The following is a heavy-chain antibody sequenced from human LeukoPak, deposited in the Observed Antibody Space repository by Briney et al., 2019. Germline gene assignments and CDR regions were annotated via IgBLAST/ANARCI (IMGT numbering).Heavy chain of an antibody. CDR2: IYYSGST. J-gene: IGHJ4*02. CDR3: ARRRIAVAGTGTFDY. CDR1: GGSISSYY. Sequence: PSETQSLTCTVSGGSISSYYWSWIRQPPGKGLEWIGYIYYSGSTNYNPSLKSRVTISVDTSKNQFSLKLSSVTAADTAVYYCARRRIAVAGTGTFDYWGQGTLVTVSS. D-gene: IGHD6-19*01. V-gene: IGHV4-59*08.